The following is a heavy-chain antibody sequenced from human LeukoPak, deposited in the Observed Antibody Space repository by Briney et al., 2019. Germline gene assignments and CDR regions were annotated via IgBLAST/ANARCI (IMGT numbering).Heavy chain of an antibody. J-gene: IGHJ4*02. CDR3: VRAWYSSSHLNY. V-gene: IGHV4-34*01. Sequence: SEAPYIIFAIYGGFFNGYYCGLSRQPPGKGLELIVEFNHCGGTNYNPSLKSGVTISVDTSQKQLSMTLSAVSAACTPVYLLVRAWYSSSHLNYCGQGTLVTVSS. CDR1: GGFFNGYY. CDR2: FNHCGGT. D-gene: IGHD6-13*01.